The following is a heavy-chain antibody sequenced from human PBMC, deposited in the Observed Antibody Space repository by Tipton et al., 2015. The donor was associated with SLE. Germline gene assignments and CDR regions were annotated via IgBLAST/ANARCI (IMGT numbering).Heavy chain of an antibody. CDR2: IYYSGST. D-gene: IGHD3-3*01. CDR1: GGSISSHY. V-gene: IGHV4-59*11. CDR3: AVYSLEGGFDY. Sequence: GLVKPSETLSFTCTVSGGSISSHYWSWIRQPPGKGLEWIGYIYYSGSTNYNPSLKSRVTISVDTSKNQFSLKLSSVTAADTAVYYCAVYSLEGGFDYWGQGTLVTVSS. J-gene: IGHJ4*02.